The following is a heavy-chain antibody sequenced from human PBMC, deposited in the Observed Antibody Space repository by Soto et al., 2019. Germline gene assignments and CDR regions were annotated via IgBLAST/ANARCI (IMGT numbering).Heavy chain of an antibody. J-gene: IGHJ4*02. CDR2: IKQDGSGR. CDR3: ARGAYCGGDCHYYFDY. CDR1: GFTFNNYW. D-gene: IGHD2-21*02. Sequence: GGSLRLSCAASGFTFNNYWMNWVRQAPGKGLEWVANIKQDGSGRNYLDSVKGRFTISRDSAENSLYLQMTSLRVEDTAVYYCARGAYCGGDCHYYFDYWGQGTLVTVSS. V-gene: IGHV3-7*04.